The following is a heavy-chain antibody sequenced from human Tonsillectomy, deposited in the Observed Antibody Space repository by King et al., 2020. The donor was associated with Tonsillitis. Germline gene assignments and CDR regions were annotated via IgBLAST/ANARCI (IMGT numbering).Heavy chain of an antibody. CDR3: ARDLTKQWLVRSRGYFDL. J-gene: IGHJ2*01. CDR1: GFTFSSYA. V-gene: IGHV3-30*01. D-gene: IGHD6-19*01. Sequence: VQLVESGGGVVQPGRSLRLSCAASGFTFSSYAMHWVRQAPGKGLEWVAVISYVGSNKYYADSVKGRFTISRDNTKNTLYLQMNSLRAEETAVYYCARDLTKQWLVRSRGYFDLWGRGTLVTVSS. CDR2: ISYVGSNK.